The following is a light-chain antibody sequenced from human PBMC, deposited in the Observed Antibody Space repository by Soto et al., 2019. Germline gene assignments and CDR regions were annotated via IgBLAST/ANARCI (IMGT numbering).Light chain of an antibody. CDR1: QSVSSSY. J-gene: IGKJ5*01. V-gene: IGKV3-20*01. CDR3: QQYGSSPLT. CDR2: GAS. Sequence: IGLTQSPGTLSLSPGERATLSCRASQSVSSSYLAWYQQKPGQAPRLLIYGASSRATGIPDRFSGSGSGTDFTLTISRLEPEDFAVYYCQQYGSSPLTCGQGTRLEIK.